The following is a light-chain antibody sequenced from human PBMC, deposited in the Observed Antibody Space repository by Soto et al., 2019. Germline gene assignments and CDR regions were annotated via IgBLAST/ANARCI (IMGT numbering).Light chain of an antibody. CDR1: QSFSSY. J-gene: IGKJ1*01. CDR3: QQRSNWPPIT. V-gene: IGKV3-11*01. CDR2: DAS. Sequence: EIVLTQSPATLALAPGERATLSCRASQSFSSYLAWYQQKPGQAPRLLIYDASNRATGIPARFSGSGSGTDFTLTISRLEPEDFAVYYCQQRSNWPPITFGQGTKVDIK.